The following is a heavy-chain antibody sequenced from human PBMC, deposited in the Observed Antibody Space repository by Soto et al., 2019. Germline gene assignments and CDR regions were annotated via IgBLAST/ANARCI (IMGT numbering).Heavy chain of an antibody. J-gene: IGHJ5*02. Sequence: GASVKVSRKASGYTFTGYYMHWVRQAPGQGLEWMGWINPNSGGTNYAQKFQGRVTMTRDTSISTAYMELSRLRSDDTAVYYCARPWGLGYCSGGSCYPNWFDPWGQGTLVTVSS. V-gene: IGHV1-2*02. D-gene: IGHD2-15*01. CDR1: GYTFTGYY. CDR3: ARPWGLGYCSGGSCYPNWFDP. CDR2: INPNSGGT.